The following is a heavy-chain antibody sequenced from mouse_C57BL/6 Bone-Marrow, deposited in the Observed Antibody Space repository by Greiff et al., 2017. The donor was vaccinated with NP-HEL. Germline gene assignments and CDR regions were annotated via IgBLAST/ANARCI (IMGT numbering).Heavy chain of an antibody. CDR2: ISDGGSYT. J-gene: IGHJ3*01. CDR3: ARADLLLRGFAY. Sequence: EVMLVESGGGLVKPGGSLKLSCAASGFTFSSYAMSWVRQTPEKRLEWVATISDGGSYTYYPDNVKGRFTISRDNAKNNLYLQMSHLKSEDTAMYYCARADLLLRGFAYWGQGTLVTVSA. CDR1: GFTFSSYA. V-gene: IGHV5-4*03. D-gene: IGHD1-1*01.